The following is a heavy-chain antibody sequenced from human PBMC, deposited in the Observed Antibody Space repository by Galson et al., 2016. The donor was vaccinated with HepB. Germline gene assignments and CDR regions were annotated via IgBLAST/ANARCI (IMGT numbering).Heavy chain of an antibody. D-gene: IGHD1-20*01. Sequence: WSWIRQHPGTGLEWIGYIYHSGTTYYNPSLKSRVTMSVDTSKNQFSLELSSVTAADTAVYYCASNWKYYFDYWGQGALVTVSS. J-gene: IGHJ4*02. CDR2: IYHSGTT. V-gene: IGHV4-31*02. CDR3: ASNWKYYFDY.